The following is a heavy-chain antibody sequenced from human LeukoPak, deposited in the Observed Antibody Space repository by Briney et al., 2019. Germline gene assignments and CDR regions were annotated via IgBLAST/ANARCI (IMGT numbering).Heavy chain of an antibody. Sequence: GGSLSLSCALSVFTLSQYAMSWAPDAPGTAVEGVRSITDSGVATYYADSVKGRLTLSRDNSNSTLYLHISGLRDEDTAVYYCARGYGHNSGGWLDRWGQGTLVTVSS. CDR1: VFTLSQYA. CDR3: ARGYGHNSGGWLDR. J-gene: IGHJ5*02. D-gene: IGHD1-1*01. V-gene: IGHV3-23*01. CDR2: ITDSGVAT.